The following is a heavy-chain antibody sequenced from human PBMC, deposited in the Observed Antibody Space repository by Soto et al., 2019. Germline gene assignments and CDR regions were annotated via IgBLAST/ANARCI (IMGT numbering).Heavy chain of an antibody. Sequence: SVKVSCKASGYSFTSYGISWVRQAPGQGLEWMGGIIPIFGTANYAQKFQGRVTITADESTSTAYMELSSLRSEDTAVYYCAGPPELTRIYYYYGMDVWGQGTTVTVSS. J-gene: IGHJ6*02. CDR2: IIPIFGTA. CDR3: AGPPELTRIYYYYGMDV. V-gene: IGHV1-69*13. CDR1: GYSFTSYG. D-gene: IGHD1-7*01.